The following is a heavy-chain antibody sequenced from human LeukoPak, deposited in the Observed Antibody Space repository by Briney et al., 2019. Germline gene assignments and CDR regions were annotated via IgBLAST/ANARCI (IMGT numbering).Heavy chain of an antibody. D-gene: IGHD4-17*01. Sequence: ASVKASCKTSGYSFTSYGITWVRQAPGQGLEWMGWISTYNGNTNYAQKLQGRVTMTTDTSTSTAYMEVRSLRSDDTAVYYCARDLAVTTRNLYNYIDVWGKGTTVTVSS. V-gene: IGHV1-18*01. CDR3: ARDLAVTTRNLYNYIDV. CDR1: GYSFTSYG. CDR2: ISTYNGNT. J-gene: IGHJ6*03.